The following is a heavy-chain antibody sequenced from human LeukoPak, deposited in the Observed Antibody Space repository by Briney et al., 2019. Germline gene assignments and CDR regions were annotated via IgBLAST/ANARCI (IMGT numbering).Heavy chain of an antibody. D-gene: IGHD3-9*01. CDR2: IIPIFGTA. Sequence: SVKVSCKASGGTFSSYAISWVRQAPGQGLEWMGRIIPIFGTANYAQKFQGRVTITTDESTSTAYMELSSLRSEDTAVYYCARDSGFVSGYYIPDYWGQGTLVTVSS. J-gene: IGHJ4*02. CDR1: GGTFSSYA. V-gene: IGHV1-69*05. CDR3: ARDSGFVSGYYIPDY.